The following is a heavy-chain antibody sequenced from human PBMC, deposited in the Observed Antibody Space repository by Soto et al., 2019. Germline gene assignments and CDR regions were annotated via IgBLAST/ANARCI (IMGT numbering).Heavy chain of an antibody. J-gene: IGHJ5*02. CDR2: IIPIFGTA. CDR1: GGTFSSYA. CDR3: SGSYSGGSYNWFDP. D-gene: IGHD2-15*01. Sequence: SVKVSCKASGGTFSSYAISWVRQAPGQGLEWMGGIIPIFGTANYAQKFQGRVTITADESTSTAYMELSSLRSEDTAVYYCSGSYSGGSYNWFDPWGQGTLVTVSS. V-gene: IGHV1-69*13.